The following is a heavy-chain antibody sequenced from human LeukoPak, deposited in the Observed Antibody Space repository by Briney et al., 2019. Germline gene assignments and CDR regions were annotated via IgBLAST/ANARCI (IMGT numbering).Heavy chain of an antibody. J-gene: IGHJ6*03. Sequence: ASVKVSCKASGYRFTAYYIHWVRQAPGQGLEWMGWINPKSPGTNYAQKFQGRVTMTRDTSISTAYMELSSLTSDDTAVYYCARDPAQSYYTDVWGIGTTVIVPS. CDR2: INPKSPGT. CDR3: ARDPAQSYYTDV. CDR1: GYRFTAYY. V-gene: IGHV1-2*02.